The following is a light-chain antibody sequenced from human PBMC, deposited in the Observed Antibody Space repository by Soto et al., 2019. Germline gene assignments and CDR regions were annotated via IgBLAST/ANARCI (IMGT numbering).Light chain of an antibody. Sequence: QSVLTQPPSVSGAPGQRVTISCTGSSSNIGTGYDVHWYQQLPGTAPKLLIYSNNNRPSGVPVRFSGSKSGTSASLAITGLQAEDEADYYCQSSDSSLSAVVFGGGTKLTVL. CDR1: SSNIGTGYD. CDR2: SNN. J-gene: IGLJ2*01. CDR3: QSSDSSLSAVV. V-gene: IGLV1-40*01.